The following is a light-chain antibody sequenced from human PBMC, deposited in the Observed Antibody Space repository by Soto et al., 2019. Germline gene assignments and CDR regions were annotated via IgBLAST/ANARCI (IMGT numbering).Light chain of an antibody. CDR2: KAS. V-gene: IGKV1-5*03. CDR1: QTISSW. CDR3: NHRNSYPLA. Sequence: EIEVTGHPVTLGGPRISKKTMTCRSSQTISSWLAWYQQKPGKAPKLLIYKASTLKSGVPSRFSGSGFRPESAYAISRRYRDYCGTAFRNHRNSYPLAFGGGTKVDIK. J-gene: IGKJ4*02.